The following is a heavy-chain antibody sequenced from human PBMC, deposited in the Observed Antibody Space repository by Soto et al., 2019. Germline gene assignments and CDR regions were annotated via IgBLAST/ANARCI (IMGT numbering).Heavy chain of an antibody. V-gene: IGHV1-3*01. J-gene: IGHJ6*02. CDR3: ASSHCGGDCYSYYYYGMDV. CDR2: INAGNGNT. CDR1: GYTITSYA. Sequence: EASVKVSCTASGYTITSYAMHWVRQAPGQRLEWMGWINAGNGNTKYSQKFQGRVTTTRDTSASTAYMELSSLRSEDTAVYYCASSHCGGDCYSYYYYGMDVWGQGTTVTVSS. D-gene: IGHD2-21*02.